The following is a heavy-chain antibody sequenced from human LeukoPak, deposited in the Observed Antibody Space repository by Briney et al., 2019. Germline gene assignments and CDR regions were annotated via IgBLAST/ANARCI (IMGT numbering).Heavy chain of an antibody. J-gene: IGHJ4*02. CDR2: IIPIFGTA. D-gene: IGHD3-9*01. CDR3: GKIADILSSYFAY. Sequence: SVKLSCKPSGGTFSSYAISWVRQSPGQGLEWMGGIIPIFGTANYAQKLQGRVTITANKSTSTAYIELSSLRSEETAVYYWGKIADILSSYFAYGSQGTLVTV. CDR1: GGTFSSYA. V-gene: IGHV1-69*06.